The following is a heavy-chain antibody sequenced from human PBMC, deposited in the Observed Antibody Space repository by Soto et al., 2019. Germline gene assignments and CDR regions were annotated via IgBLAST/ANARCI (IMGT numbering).Heavy chain of an antibody. D-gene: IGHD5-18*01. J-gene: IGHJ3*02. CDR3: AKGLGWGYSYGPDAFDI. CDR1: GFTFSGYA. Sequence: GVSLRLSCAASGFTFSGYAMSWVRQAPGKGLEWVSAISGSGGSTYYADSVKGRFTISRDNSKNTLYLQMNSLRAEDTAVYYCAKGLGWGYSYGPDAFDIWGQGTMVTVSS. CDR2: ISGSGGST. V-gene: IGHV3-23*01.